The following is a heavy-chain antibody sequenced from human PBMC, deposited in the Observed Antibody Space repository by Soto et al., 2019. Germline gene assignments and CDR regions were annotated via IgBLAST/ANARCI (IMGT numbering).Heavy chain of an antibody. Sequence: PDPLSLTGRVYVGSFRCYSSSLIRQPPGKGLEWIGEFYYRGSTNYNPSLNSRVTISVDTSKNQFSLKLSSVTAADTAVYYCARHRRPGSSSWYGVDYWGQGTLVTVS. J-gene: IGHJ4*02. D-gene: IGHD6-13*01. V-gene: IGHV4-59*08. CDR3: ARHRRPGSSSWYGVDY. CDR2: FYYRGST. CDR1: VGSFRCYS.